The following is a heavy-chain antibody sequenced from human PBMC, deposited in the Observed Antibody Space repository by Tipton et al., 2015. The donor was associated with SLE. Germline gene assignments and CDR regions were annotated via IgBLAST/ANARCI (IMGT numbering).Heavy chain of an antibody. D-gene: IGHD2-21*01. CDR1: GYTFTSYG. V-gene: IGHV1-18*01. CDR3: ARDGTFKAYCGGDCYRPDAFDI. Sequence: QLVQSGAEVKKPGASVKVSCKASGYTFTSYGISWVRQAPGQGLEWMGWISAYNGNTNYAQKLQGRVTMTRDTSTSTVYMELSSLRSEDTAVYYCARDGTFKAYCGGDCYRPDAFDIWGQGTMVTVSS. J-gene: IGHJ3*02. CDR2: ISAYNGNT.